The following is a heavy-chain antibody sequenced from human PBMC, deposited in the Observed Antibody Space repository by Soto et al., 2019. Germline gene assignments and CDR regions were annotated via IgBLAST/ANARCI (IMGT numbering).Heavy chain of an antibody. V-gene: IGHV3-48*01. Sequence: GGSLRLSCAASGFPFSSYTMNWVRQAPGKGLEWVSYISSSSSTIYYADSVKGRFTISRDNAKNSLYLQMNSLRAEDTAVYYCARDLYYYGSGSYYNFDWAQGTLVPVSS. J-gene: IGHJ4*02. CDR1: GFPFSSYT. CDR2: ISSSSSTI. CDR3: ARDLYYYGSGSYYNFD. D-gene: IGHD3-10*01.